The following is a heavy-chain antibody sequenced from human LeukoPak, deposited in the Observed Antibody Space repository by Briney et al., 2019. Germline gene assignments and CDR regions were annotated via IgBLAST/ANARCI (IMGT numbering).Heavy chain of an antibody. J-gene: IGHJ4*02. CDR2: INHSGST. CDR1: GRSFSGYY. Sequence: SETLSLTCAVYGRSFSGYYWSWIRQPPGQGLEWIGEINHSGSTNYNPSLKSRVTISVDTSKNQFSLKLSSVTAADTAVYYCARLEDSSGYYSYWGQGTLVTVSS. V-gene: IGHV4-34*01. CDR3: ARLEDSSGYYSY. D-gene: IGHD3-22*01.